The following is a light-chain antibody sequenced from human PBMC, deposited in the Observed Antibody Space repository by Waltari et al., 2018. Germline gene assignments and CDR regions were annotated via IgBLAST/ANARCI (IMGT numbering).Light chain of an antibody. Sequence: QLVLTQSPSASASLGASVTLTCTLSSGHSHHAIAWHQQKPKKGPRYLIKLNSDGSHTKGDGIPDRFSASSSGTERYLTISSLQSEDEADYYCQTWGSGLQVFGGGTKLTVL. CDR1: SGHSHHA. CDR3: QTWGSGLQV. V-gene: IGLV4-69*01. CDR2: LNSDGSH. J-gene: IGLJ3*02.